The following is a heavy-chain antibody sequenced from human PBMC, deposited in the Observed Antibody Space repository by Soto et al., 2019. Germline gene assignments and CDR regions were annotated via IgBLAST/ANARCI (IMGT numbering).Heavy chain of an antibody. V-gene: IGHV4-59*02. CDR1: GGSVSGYS. Sequence: PSETLSLTCTVSGGSVSGYSWNWIRQPPGKGLEWLGQIYYSGSTNYNPSLKTRAAMSVDTSKNQFSLTLSSVTAADTGVYYCGRSPPAMLSPNVWGQGTLVTVSS. D-gene: IGHD2-2*01. CDR3: GRSPPAMLSPNV. CDR2: IYYSGST. J-gene: IGHJ4*02.